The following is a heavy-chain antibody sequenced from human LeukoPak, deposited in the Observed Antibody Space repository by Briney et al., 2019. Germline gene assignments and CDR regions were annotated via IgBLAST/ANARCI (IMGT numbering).Heavy chain of an antibody. V-gene: IGHV4-34*01. CDR2: TSHSGST. CDR1: GESFSDYY. J-gene: IGHJ4*02. Sequence: SVTLSLTCAVYGESFSDYYWSWLRQPPGKGLEWIGETSHSGSTNYNPSLKSRVTISVDTSKKQFSLRLTSVTAADTAVYYCAREGIIVAGGTWDYWGQGTLVTVSS. D-gene: IGHD6-13*01. CDR3: AREGIIVAGGTWDY.